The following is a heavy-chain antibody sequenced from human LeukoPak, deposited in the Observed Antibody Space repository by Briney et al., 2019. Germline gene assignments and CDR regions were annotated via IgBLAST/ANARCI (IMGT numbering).Heavy chain of an antibody. CDR2: ISSSSSTI. CDR3: ARDREWFGELFLEY. J-gene: IGHJ4*02. V-gene: IGHV3-48*01. Sequence: GASLRLSCAASGFTFSSYSMNWVRQAPGKGLEWVSYISSSSSTIYYADSVKGRFTISRDNAKNSLYLQMNSLRAEDTAVYYCARDREWFGELFLEYWGQGTLVTVSS. CDR1: GFTFSSYS. D-gene: IGHD3-10*01.